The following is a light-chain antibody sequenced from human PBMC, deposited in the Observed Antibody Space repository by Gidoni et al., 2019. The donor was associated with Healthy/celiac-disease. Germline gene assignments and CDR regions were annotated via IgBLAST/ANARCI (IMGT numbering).Light chain of an antibody. Sequence: DIQITQSPSSLSASVGDRVTITCRASQSISSYLNWYQQKPGKAPKLLIYAASSLQSGVPSRFSGSGSGTDFTLTISSRQPEDFATYYCQQSYSTLWTFGQGTKVEIK. CDR2: AAS. J-gene: IGKJ1*01. CDR3: QQSYSTLWT. CDR1: QSISSY. V-gene: IGKV1-39*01.